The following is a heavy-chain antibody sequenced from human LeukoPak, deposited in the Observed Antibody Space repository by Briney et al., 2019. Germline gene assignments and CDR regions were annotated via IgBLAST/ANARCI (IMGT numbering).Heavy chain of an antibody. CDR2: TSGSGGRT. CDR1: GFTFSNYA. J-gene: IGHJ3*02. Sequence: PGGSLRLSCAASGFTFSNYAMTWVRQAPGKGLERVSGTSGSGGRTYYADSVKGRFTISRDNFKNTLNLQMNSLRAEDTALYYCAKDQGSSGSYLDAFDIWGQGTMVTVSS. V-gene: IGHV3-23*01. D-gene: IGHD6-19*01. CDR3: AKDQGSSGSYLDAFDI.